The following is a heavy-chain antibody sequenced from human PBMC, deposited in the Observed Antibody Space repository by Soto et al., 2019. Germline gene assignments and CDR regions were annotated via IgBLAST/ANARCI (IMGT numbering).Heavy chain of an antibody. CDR1: GFTVSSNY. CDR3: ARGIPRGYRHGSYYFDD. J-gene: IGHJ4*02. CDR2: IYSGGRT. V-gene: IGHV3-53*01. D-gene: IGHD5-18*01. Sequence: VGSLRLSCAASGFTVSSNYMTCVRHAPGKGLEWVSVIYSGGRTYYADSVKGRFTISRDNSKNTLYLQMNSLRAEDTAVYYCARGIPRGYRHGSYYFDDWGQGTLLTVSS.